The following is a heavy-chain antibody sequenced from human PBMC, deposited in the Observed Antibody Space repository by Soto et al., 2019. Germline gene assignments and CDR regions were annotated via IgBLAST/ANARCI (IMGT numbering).Heavy chain of an antibody. V-gene: IGHV4-34*01. CDR3: ALWTYNYFDP. CDR1: GGSFSGYY. CDR2: IYRSGST. Sequence: SETLSLTCAVFGGSFSGYYWSWIRQPPGKGLEWIGYIYRSGSTYYNPSLRSRVTFSVDRSKNQFSLRLRSVTAADTAVYYCALWTYNYFDPWGQGTLVTVSS. J-gene: IGHJ5*02. D-gene: IGHD3-10*01.